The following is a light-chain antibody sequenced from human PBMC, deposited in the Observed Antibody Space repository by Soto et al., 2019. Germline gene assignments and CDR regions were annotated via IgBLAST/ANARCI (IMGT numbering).Light chain of an antibody. CDR3: QQYNNWPRT. CDR1: LSVRSN. J-gene: IGKJ1*01. CDR2: DAS. V-gene: IGKV3-15*01. Sequence: EIVMTQSPVTLSVSPGERATLSCRASLSVRSNLAWYQQKPGQAPRLLMYDASTRATGIPARFSGSGSGTEFTLTISSLQSEDFAVYYCQQYNNWPRTFGQGTKVDIK.